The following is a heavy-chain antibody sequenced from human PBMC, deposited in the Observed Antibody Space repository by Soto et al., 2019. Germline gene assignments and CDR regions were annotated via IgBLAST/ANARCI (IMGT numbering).Heavy chain of an antibody. J-gene: IGHJ6*02. D-gene: IGHD2-15*01. CDR3: AGDIVVVVAATLRYDYGMDV. Sequence: SETLSLTCAVYGGSFSGYYWCCIRQPPGTGLEWIGGINPRGSTNYNPSLKMRVTISVATSKNQFSLKLSDVTAADKAVYYCAGDIVVVVAATLRYDYGMDVWGQGTTVT. CDR2: INPRGST. V-gene: IGHV4-34*01. CDR1: GGSFSGYY.